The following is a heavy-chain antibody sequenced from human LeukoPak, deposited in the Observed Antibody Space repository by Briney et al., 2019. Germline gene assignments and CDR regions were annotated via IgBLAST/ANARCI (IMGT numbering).Heavy chain of an antibody. Sequence: GGSLRLSCAASGFTVSSIHMVWVRQAPGKGLEWVSVTYTGGNSYYADSVKGRFIISRDISKNTLYLQMNTLRAEDTAVYYCARETTGWAYFDSWGQGTLVTVSS. CDR2: TYTGGNS. V-gene: IGHV3-53*01. J-gene: IGHJ4*02. CDR3: ARETTGWAYFDS. CDR1: GFTVSSIH. D-gene: IGHD1-1*01.